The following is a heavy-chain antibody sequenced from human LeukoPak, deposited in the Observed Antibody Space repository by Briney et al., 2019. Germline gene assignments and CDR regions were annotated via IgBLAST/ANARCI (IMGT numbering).Heavy chain of an antibody. J-gene: IGHJ3*01. CDR2: IKQTGSDK. CDR1: GFTFNSYW. V-gene: IGHV3-7*01. Sequence: GGSLRLSCEASGFTFNSYWMTWVRQAPGKGLEWVANIKQTGSDKYYLDSVRGRFTISRENAKNSLYLQMDSLRAEDMAIYFCTRGTDLWSGNYHSFDVWGQGTMVTVS. CDR3: TRGTDLWSGNYHSFDV. D-gene: IGHD3-3*01.